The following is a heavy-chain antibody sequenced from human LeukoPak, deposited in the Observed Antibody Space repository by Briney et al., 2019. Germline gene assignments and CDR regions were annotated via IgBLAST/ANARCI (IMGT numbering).Heavy chain of an antibody. CDR3: ASARAQTLAFCGGDCYSGFDF. CDR1: GYTFPAYY. J-gene: IGHJ4*02. D-gene: IGHD2-21*02. CDR2: ITPNSGGT. V-gene: IGHV1-2*02. Sequence: ASVTVSCKASGYTFPAYYMHWVRQAPGQGLEWMGWITPNSGGTNYAQKFQGRVTMTRDPSISTAYMELSWLRSDDTAMYYCASARAQTLAFCGGDCYSGFDFWGQGTLVTVSS.